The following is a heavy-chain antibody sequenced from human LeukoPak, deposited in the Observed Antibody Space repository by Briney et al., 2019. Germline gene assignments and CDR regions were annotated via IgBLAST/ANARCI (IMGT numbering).Heavy chain of an antibody. D-gene: IGHD3-3*01. CDR3: AQGYDFWSGSEYFQH. J-gene: IGHJ1*01. Sequence: GGSLRLSCAASGFTLSSYAMSWVRQAPGKGLEWVSIVSGNGGSTYYADSAKGRFTISTDNSRNTLSLQMNSLRADDTALYYCAQGYDFWSGSEYFQHWGQGTLVTVSS. V-gene: IGHV3-23*01. CDR2: VSGNGGST. CDR1: GFTLSSYA.